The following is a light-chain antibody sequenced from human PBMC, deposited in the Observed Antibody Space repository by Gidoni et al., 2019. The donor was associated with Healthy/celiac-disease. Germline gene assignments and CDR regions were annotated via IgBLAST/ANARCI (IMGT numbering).Light chain of an antibody. CDR1: QSISSW. J-gene: IGKJ1*01. CDR3: QQYNSYSRT. Sequence: DIQMTQPPSTLSASVGDRVTITCRASQSISSWLPWYQQKPGKAPKLLIYKASSLESGVPSRFSGSGSGTEFTLTLSSLQPDDFATYYCQQYNSYSRTFGQGTKVEIK. CDR2: KAS. V-gene: IGKV1-5*03.